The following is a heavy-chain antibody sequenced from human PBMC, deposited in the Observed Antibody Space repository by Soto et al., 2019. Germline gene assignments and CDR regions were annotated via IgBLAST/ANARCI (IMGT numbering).Heavy chain of an antibody. CDR1: GFTVSSNY. Sequence: PGGSLRLSCAASGFTVSSNYMSWVRQAPGKGLEWVSVIYSGGSTYYADSVKGRFTISRDNSKNTLYLQMNSLRAEDTAVYYCARPSRDFDWLSLDIWGQGTMVTVSS. D-gene: IGHD3-9*01. CDR3: ARPSRDFDWLSLDI. CDR2: IYSGGST. J-gene: IGHJ3*02. V-gene: IGHV3-53*01.